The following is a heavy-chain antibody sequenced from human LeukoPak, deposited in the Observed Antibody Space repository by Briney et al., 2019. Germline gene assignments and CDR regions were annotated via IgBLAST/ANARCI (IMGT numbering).Heavy chain of an antibody. Sequence: GGSLRLSCAASGFPFSAYSMNWIRQAPGKGLEWVSSISGSSSYVYYADSVKGRFTISRDNAKNSLYLHMNSLRAEDTAVYYCAKAYYDPSSYSYYFDYWGQGILVTVSS. D-gene: IGHD3-22*01. CDR1: GFPFSAYS. CDR3: AKAYYDPSSYSYYFDY. J-gene: IGHJ4*02. CDR2: ISGSSSYV. V-gene: IGHV3-21*01.